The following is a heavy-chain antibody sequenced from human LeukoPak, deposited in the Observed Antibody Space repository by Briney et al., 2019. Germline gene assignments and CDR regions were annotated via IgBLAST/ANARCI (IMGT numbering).Heavy chain of an antibody. D-gene: IGHD1-26*01. Sequence: GGSLRLSCAVSGFTFSTYAMSWVRQAPGKGLDWVSGISGRGARTYYADSVKGRFTISRDNSKNTLYLQMNSLRAEDTAVYYCARTSSGSYYGYWGQGTLVTVSS. J-gene: IGHJ4*02. CDR1: GFTFSTYA. CDR3: ARTSSGSYYGY. V-gene: IGHV3-23*01. CDR2: ISGRGART.